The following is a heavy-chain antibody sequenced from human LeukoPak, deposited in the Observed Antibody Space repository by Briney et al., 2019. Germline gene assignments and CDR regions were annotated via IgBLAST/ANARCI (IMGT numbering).Heavy chain of an antibody. CDR3: ARDLSLGIAVAGATDYYFDY. CDR1: GFTFSSYS. D-gene: IGHD6-19*01. Sequence: GGSLRLSCAASGFTFSSYSMNWVRQAPGKGLEWVSSISSSSYIYYADPVKGRFTISRDNAKNSLYLQMNSLRAEDTAVYYCARDLSLGIAVAGATDYYFDYWGQGPLVTVSS. CDR2: ISSSSYI. J-gene: IGHJ4*02. V-gene: IGHV3-21*01.